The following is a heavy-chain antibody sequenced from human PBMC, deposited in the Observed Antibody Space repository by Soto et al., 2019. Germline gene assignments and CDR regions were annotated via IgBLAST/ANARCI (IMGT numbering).Heavy chain of an antibody. CDR3: ARVGGVRYFDWFIPH. J-gene: IGHJ4*02. D-gene: IGHD3-9*01. CDR1: GFTVSSNY. CDR2: IYSGGST. V-gene: IGHV3-66*01. Sequence: EVQLVESGGGLVQPGGSLRLSCAASGFTVSSNYMSWVRQAPGKGLEWVSVIYSGGSTYYADSVKGRFTISRDNSKNTLYLQMNSLRAEDTAVYYCARVGGVRYFDWFIPHWGQGTLVTVSS.